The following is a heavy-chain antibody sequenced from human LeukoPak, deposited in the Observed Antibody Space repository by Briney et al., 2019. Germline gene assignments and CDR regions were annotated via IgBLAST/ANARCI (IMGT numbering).Heavy chain of an antibody. CDR1: GFTFSSYE. CDR2: ISSSGDTI. D-gene: IGHD3-10*01. Sequence: GGSLRLSCAASGFTFSSYEMNWVRQAPGKGPQWVSYISSSGDTIYYADSVKGRFTTSRDNAKNSLYLQMNSLRAEDTAVYYCARAFHGSGDDAFDIWGQGTMVTVSS. J-gene: IGHJ3*02. V-gene: IGHV3-48*03. CDR3: ARAFHGSGDDAFDI.